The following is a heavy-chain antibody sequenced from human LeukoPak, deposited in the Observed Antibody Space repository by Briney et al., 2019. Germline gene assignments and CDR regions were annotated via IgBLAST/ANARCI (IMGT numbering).Heavy chain of an antibody. D-gene: IGHD3-22*01. CDR3: ARDIYDSSGYYLTYVY. V-gene: IGHV1-18*01. CDR1: GYTFTSYG. CDR2: ISAYNGNT. J-gene: IGHJ4*02. Sequence: ASVKVSCKASGYTFTSYGISWVRQAPGQGLEWMGWISAYNGNTNYAQKLQGRVTMTTDTSTSTAYMELRSVRSDETAVYYCARDIYDSSGYYLTYVYWGQGTLVTVSS.